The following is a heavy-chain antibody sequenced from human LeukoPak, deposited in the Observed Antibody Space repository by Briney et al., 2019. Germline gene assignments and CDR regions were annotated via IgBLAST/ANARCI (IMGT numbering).Heavy chain of an antibody. CDR1: GYTFTGYY. CDR3: ARPPTVTTRRYYYYYMDV. J-gene: IGHJ6*03. D-gene: IGHD4-11*01. CDR2: INPNSGGT. V-gene: IGHV1-2*02. Sequence: ASVKVSCKASGYTFTGYYMHWVRQAPGQGLEWMGWINPNSGGTNYAQKFQGRVTMTRDTSISTAYMGLSRLRSDDTAVYYCARPPTVTTRRYYYYYMDVWGKGTTVTVSS.